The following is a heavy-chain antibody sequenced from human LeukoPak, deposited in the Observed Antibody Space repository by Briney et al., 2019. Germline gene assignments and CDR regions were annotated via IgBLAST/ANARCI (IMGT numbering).Heavy chain of an antibody. CDR2: ISSSGRPV. CDR3: ARSRFTYGSVALDY. CDR1: GFTFSDYY. Sequence: PGGPLRLSCAASGFTFSDYYMSWIRQAPGKGLEWLSSISSSGRPVYYSDSVKGRFSISRDDAKDSLHLQMNSLRDEDTAVYYCARSRFTYGSVALDYWGRGTLVTVSS. J-gene: IGHJ4*02. D-gene: IGHD4-17*01. V-gene: IGHV3-11*04.